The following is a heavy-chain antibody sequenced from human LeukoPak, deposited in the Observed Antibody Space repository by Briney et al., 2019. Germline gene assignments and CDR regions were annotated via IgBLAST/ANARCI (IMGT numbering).Heavy chain of an antibody. CDR1: GGSFSGYY. CDR3: ASTQRWLQLHPFDY. Sequence: SETLSLTCAVYGGSFSGYYWSWIRQPPGKGLEWIGEINHSGSTNYNPSLKSRVTISVDTSKNQFSLKLSSVTAADTAVYYCASTQRWLQLHPFDYWGQGTLVTVSS. V-gene: IGHV4-34*01. D-gene: IGHD5-24*01. CDR2: INHSGST. J-gene: IGHJ4*02.